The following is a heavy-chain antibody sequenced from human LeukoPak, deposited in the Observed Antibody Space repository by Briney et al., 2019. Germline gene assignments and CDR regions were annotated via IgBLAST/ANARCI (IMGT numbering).Heavy chain of an antibody. D-gene: IGHD5-18*01. CDR3: AKDLTQLWAFDY. J-gene: IGHJ4*02. Sequence: GGSLRLSCAASGFTFSSYWMSWVRRTPGKGLEWLANIKQDGSEQFYVDSVKGRFTISRDNAKNTLYLQMNSLRAEDTAVYYCAKDLTQLWAFDYWGQGTLVTVSS. V-gene: IGHV3-7*01. CDR1: GFTFSSYW. CDR2: IKQDGSEQ.